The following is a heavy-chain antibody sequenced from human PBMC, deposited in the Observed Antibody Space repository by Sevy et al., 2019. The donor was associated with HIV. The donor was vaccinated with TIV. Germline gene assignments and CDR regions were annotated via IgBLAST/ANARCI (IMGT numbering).Heavy chain of an antibody. CDR2: VTSDGTT. J-gene: IGHJ4*02. D-gene: IGHD3-16*01. CDR1: GLTLTTTG. V-gene: IGHV3-23*01. Sequence: GESLKISCAASGLTLTTTGMSWVRQAPGKWLEWVAGVTSDGTTYYADSVRDRFTVSRDNSKNTLYLQLNSLRADDTAVFYCAGGDTTMITDLDYWGQGTLVTVSS. CDR3: AGGDTTMITDLDY.